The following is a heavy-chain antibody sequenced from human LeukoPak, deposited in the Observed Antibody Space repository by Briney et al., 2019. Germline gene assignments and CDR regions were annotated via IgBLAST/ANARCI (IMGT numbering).Heavy chain of an antibody. CDR2: ISGSGDST. D-gene: IGHD6-13*01. J-gene: IGHJ4*02. CDR3: VKRAAPTHDH. Sequence: PGGSLRLSCEVSGFTFDSYDVSWDRQAPGKGLEWVSGISGSGDSTYYTDSVEGRFTISRDNPKNTLYLQMNSLTAEDRAVYYCVKRAAPTHDHWGQGTLVTVSS. CDR1: GFTFDSYD. V-gene: IGHV3-23*01.